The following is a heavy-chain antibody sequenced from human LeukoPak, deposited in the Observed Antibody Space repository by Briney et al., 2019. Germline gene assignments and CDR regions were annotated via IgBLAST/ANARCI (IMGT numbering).Heavy chain of an antibody. Sequence: GGSLRLSCAASGFTFSSYGMHWVRQAPGKGLEWVAVMSFDGSHTYYADSVKGRFTISRDNAKNSLYLQLNSLRAEDTAVYYCARGSDNYYYYQYMDVWGKGTTVTVSS. CDR3: ARGSDNYYYYQYMDV. CDR1: GFTFSSYG. J-gene: IGHJ6*03. D-gene: IGHD3-9*01. V-gene: IGHV3-30*03. CDR2: MSFDGSHT.